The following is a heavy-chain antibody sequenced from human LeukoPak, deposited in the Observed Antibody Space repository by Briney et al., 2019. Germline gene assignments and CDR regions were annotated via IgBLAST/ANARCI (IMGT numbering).Heavy chain of an antibody. J-gene: IGHJ4*02. V-gene: IGHV4-30-2*01. CDR2: IYHNGNT. CDR1: GDSISSGIFY. Sequence: SQTLSLTCSVSGDSISSGIFYWSWIRQPPGKGLEWIGYIYHNGNTYYNPSLKSRVTISVDTSQNEFSLKVNSVTAADTGVYYCARVYGSCSGGGCYFFDYWGQGTLVTVSS. D-gene: IGHD2-15*01. CDR3: ARVYGSCSGGGCYFFDY.